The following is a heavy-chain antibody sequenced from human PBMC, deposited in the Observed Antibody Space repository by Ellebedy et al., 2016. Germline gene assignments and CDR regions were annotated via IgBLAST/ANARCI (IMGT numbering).Heavy chain of an antibody. CDR1: GGSISNYY. CDR2: IYYSGST. V-gene: IGHV4-59*01. Sequence: SETLSLTCTVSGGSISNYYWSWIRQPPGKGLEYIGYIYYSGSTNYNPSLKSRVTISVDTSKNQFSLKVRSVTAADTAVYYCAREGAGWYGAFDYWGQGTLVTVSS. CDR3: AREGAGWYGAFDY. J-gene: IGHJ4*02. D-gene: IGHD6-19*01.